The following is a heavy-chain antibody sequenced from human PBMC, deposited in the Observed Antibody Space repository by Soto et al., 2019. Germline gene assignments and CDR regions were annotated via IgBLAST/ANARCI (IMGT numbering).Heavy chain of an antibody. Sequence: QVQLQESGPGLVKPSETLSLTCTVSGGDISTYYWTWIRQPAGQGLEWIGRIYSSGSTKYNPSLKSRVTMSLDTSKNQFSLRLSSVTAADTAVYYCARGQRFSDWFDPLGQGTLVTVSS. CDR2: IYSSGST. D-gene: IGHD3-3*01. CDR3: ARGQRFSDWFDP. V-gene: IGHV4-4*07. J-gene: IGHJ5*02. CDR1: GGDISTYY.